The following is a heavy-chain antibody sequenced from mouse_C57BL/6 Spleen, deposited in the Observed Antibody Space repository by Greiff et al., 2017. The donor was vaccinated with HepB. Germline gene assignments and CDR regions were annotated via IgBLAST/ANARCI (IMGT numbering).Heavy chain of an antibody. D-gene: IGHD2-1*01. Sequence: QVQLQQPGAELVKPGASVKLSCKASGYTFTSYNMHWVKQRPGRGLEWIGWIDPNSGGTKYNEKFKSKATLTVDKPSSPAYMQLSSLTSEESAVYYCESYGNYYAMDYWGQGTLVTVSS. CDR2: IDPNSGGT. CDR1: GYTFTSYN. J-gene: IGHJ4*01. V-gene: IGHV1-72*01. CDR3: ESYGNYYAMDY.